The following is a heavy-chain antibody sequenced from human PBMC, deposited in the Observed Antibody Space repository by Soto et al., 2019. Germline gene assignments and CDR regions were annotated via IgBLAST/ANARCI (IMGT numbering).Heavy chain of an antibody. CDR3: AKDRIAVAGTGYYYGMDV. J-gene: IGHJ6*02. CDR1: GFTFSSYG. Sequence: PGGSLRLSCAASGFTFSSYGMHWVRQAPGKGLEWVAVISYDGSNKYYADSVKGRFTISRDNSKNTLYLQMNSLRAEDTAVYYCAKDRIAVAGTGYYYGMDVWGQGTTVTVSS. V-gene: IGHV3-30*18. D-gene: IGHD6-19*01. CDR2: ISYDGSNK.